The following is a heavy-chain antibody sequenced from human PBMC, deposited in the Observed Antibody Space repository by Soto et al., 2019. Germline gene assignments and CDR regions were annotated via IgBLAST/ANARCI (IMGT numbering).Heavy chain of an antibody. CDR2: IIGSGDSA. V-gene: IGHV3-23*01. Sequence: EVQLLESGGGLVQPGGSLRLSCAASGFSFNSYSMSWVRQAPGKGLEWVAGIIGSGDSAYYADSVKGRFTISRDNSKNTLSLQMNSLRAGDTAIYYCARDRGTTTVTFDAFQHWGQGTLGGVSS. CDR3: ARDRGTTTVTFDAFQH. D-gene: IGHD4-17*01. J-gene: IGHJ1*01. CDR1: GFSFNSYS.